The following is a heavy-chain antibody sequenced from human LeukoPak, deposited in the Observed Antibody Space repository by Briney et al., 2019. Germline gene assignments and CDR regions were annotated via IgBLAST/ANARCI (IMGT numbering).Heavy chain of an antibody. CDR3: AKASSNYFYYFEY. V-gene: IGHV3-30*18. CDR1: GFTFSSSD. D-gene: IGHD2/OR15-2a*01. CDR2: ISYDATNK. J-gene: IGHJ4*02. Sequence: GGSLRLSCAASGFTFSSSDMHWVRQAPGKGLEWVAVISYDATNKYYADSVKGRFTLSRDNSKNTLYLQTNTLRDEDTAVYYCAKASSNYFYYFEYWGQGTLVAVSS.